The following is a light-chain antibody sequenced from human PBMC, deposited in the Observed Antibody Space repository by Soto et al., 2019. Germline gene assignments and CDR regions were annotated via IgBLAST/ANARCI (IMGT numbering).Light chain of an antibody. CDR1: QSVSSSY. J-gene: IGKJ1*01. CDR2: GAS. V-gene: IGKV3-20*01. CDR3: QQYGSSPLT. Sequence: EIVLTQSPGTLSLSPGERATLSCRASQSVSSSYLAWYQQKPGQAPRLLIYGASIMATGIPDRFSGSGSGTEFTLTISRLEPEDFAVYYCQQYGSSPLTFGQGTKVEIK.